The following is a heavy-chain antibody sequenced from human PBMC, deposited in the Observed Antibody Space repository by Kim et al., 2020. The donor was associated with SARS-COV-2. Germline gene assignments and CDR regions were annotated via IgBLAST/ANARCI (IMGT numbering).Heavy chain of an antibody. V-gene: IGHV4-59*13. J-gene: IGHJ6*02. CDR3: ARKIGDALGGGMDV. D-gene: IGHD3-10*01. Sequence: SETLSLTCTVSGGSMSSYYWRWIRQPPGKGLEWIGYIFYSGSTNYNPSLKSRVTISIDTSKNQFSLKLSSVTAADTAVYYCARKIGDALGGGMDVWGQGT. CDR2: IFYSGST. CDR1: GGSMSSYY.